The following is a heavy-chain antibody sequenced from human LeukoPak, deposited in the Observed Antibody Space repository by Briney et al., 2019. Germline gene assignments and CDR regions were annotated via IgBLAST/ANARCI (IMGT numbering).Heavy chain of an antibody. CDR1: GVSIYSSTYY. Sequence: TSETLSLTCSVSGVSIYSSTYYWAGIRQPPGKGLEFIGSIYYNEDTFHNPSLKSRLTISVDTSANLFSLRLTSVTAADTATYYCARQLAAGNDGFDVWGQGTVVTVSS. V-gene: IGHV4-39*01. J-gene: IGHJ3*01. CDR2: IYYNEDT. CDR3: ARQLAAGNDGFDV. D-gene: IGHD2-15*01.